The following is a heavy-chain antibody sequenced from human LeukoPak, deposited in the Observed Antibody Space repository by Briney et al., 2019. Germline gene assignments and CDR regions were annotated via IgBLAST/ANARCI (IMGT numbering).Heavy chain of an antibody. V-gene: IGHV4-59*08. CDR2: IYDSGST. Sequence: SETLSLTCTVSGGSISSYYWSWIRQPPGKGLEWIGYIYDSGSTNYNPSLKSRVTISVDTSKSQFSLKLSSVTAADTAVYYCARTTVTVSHFDYWGQGTLVTVSS. J-gene: IGHJ4*02. D-gene: IGHD4-17*01. CDR3: ARTTVTVSHFDY. CDR1: GGSISSYY.